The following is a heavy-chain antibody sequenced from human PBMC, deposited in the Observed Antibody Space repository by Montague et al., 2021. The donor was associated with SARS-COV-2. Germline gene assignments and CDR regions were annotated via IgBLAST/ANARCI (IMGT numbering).Heavy chain of an antibody. CDR1: GYSISSGYY. V-gene: IGHV4-38-2*02. D-gene: IGHD2-15*01. Sequence: SETLSLTCTVSGYSISSGYYWCWIRQPPGKGLECIWSFYHSVSTYYNSPLKSRVTISVDTSKNQFSLKLSAMTAADTAVYYCARERRYCSGGSCYSGWFDPWGQGTLVTVSS. CDR3: ARERRYCSGGSCYSGWFDP. J-gene: IGHJ5*02. CDR2: FYHSVST.